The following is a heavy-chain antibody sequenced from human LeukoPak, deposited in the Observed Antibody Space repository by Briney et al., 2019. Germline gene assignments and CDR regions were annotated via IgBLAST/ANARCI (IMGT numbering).Heavy chain of an antibody. J-gene: IGHJ4*02. CDR3: ARTHAMNSYDPSGYLDY. V-gene: IGHV1-18*04. Sequence: ASVKVSCKTSSYTFINFGISWVRQAPGQGLEWVGWISPGTGNTNFGRKFQGRVTLTTYTSTTTAHMELRSLTSDDTSVYYCARTHAMNSYDPSGYLDYWGQGTLVTVSS. CDR1: SYTFINFG. D-gene: IGHD3-22*01. CDR2: ISPGTGNT.